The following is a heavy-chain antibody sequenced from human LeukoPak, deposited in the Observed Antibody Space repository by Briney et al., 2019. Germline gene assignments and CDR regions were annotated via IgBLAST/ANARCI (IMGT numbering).Heavy chain of an antibody. D-gene: IGHD2-21*01. CDR2: INHSGST. J-gene: IGHJ4*02. CDR1: GGSFSGYY. Sequence: PSETLSLTCAVYGGSFSGYYWSWIRQPPGKGLEWIGEINHSGSTNYNPSLKSRVTKSVDTSKNQFSLKLSSATAADTAVYYCARGPGDYSTQLVDYWGQGTLVTVSS. V-gene: IGHV4-34*01. CDR3: ARGPGDYSTQLVDY.